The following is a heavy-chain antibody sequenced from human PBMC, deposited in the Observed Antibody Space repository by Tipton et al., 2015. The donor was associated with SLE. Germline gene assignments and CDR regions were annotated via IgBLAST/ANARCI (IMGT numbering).Heavy chain of an antibody. D-gene: IGHD2-2*02. CDR3: ARALWVDKDFEVPLAIRLRAFDI. Sequence: TLSLTCTVSGVSISSYYWSWIRQSPGKGLEWIGYFFHSGSRKYSPSLKSRVSISADTSKNQFSLRLSSVTAADTAVYYCARALWVDKDFEVPLAIRLRAFDIWGQGRMVTVSS. CDR1: GVSISSYY. J-gene: IGHJ3*02. V-gene: IGHV4-59*01. CDR2: FFHSGSR.